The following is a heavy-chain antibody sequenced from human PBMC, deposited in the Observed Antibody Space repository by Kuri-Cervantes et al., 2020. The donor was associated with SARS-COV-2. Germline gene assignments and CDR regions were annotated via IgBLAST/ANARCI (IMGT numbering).Heavy chain of an antibody. CDR3: ARPRGGSSWSRDAFDI. CDR1: GYSFTSYW. Sequence: GESLKISCKGSGYSFTSYWIGWVRQMPGKGLEWMGIIYPGESDTRYSPSFQGQVTISADKSISTAYLQWSSLKASDTAMYYCARPRGGSSWSRDAFDIWGQGTMVTVSS. J-gene: IGHJ3*02. CDR2: IYPGESDT. V-gene: IGHV5-51*01. D-gene: IGHD6-13*01.